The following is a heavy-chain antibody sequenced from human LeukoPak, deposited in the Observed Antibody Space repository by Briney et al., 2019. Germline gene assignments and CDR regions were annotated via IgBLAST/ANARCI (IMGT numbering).Heavy chain of an antibody. V-gene: IGHV1-69*04. CDR1: GYTFTSYD. CDR3: ARDLRDGYNFWFDP. Sequence: GASVKVSCKASGYTFTSYDINWVRQAPGQGLEWMGRIIPILGIANYAQKFQGRVTITADKSTSTAYMELSSLRSEDTAVYYCARDLRDGYNFWFDPWGQGTLVTVSS. CDR2: IIPILGIA. D-gene: IGHD5-24*01. J-gene: IGHJ5*02.